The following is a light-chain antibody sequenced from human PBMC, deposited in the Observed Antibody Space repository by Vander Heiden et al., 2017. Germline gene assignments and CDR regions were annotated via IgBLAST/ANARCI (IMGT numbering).Light chain of an antibody. Sequence: DIVMTQSPDSLAVSLGERASINCRSSQNLLYSSNNKNSLAWYQQKPGQPPKLLIYWASTRVSGVPDRFSGSGSGTDFTLTISSLQAEDVAVYFCHQEHPFPRAFGQGTKVEI. V-gene: IGKV4-1*01. CDR3: HQEHPFPRA. CDR1: QNLLYSSNNKNS. CDR2: WAS. J-gene: IGKJ1*01.